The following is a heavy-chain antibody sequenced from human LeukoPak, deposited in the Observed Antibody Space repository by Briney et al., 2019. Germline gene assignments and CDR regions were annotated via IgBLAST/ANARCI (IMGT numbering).Heavy chain of an antibody. CDR2: INQVGSSK. Sequence: GGSLRLSCAASGLTFDDYAMHWVRQAPGKGLEWVANINQVGSSKYFVDSVKGRFIISRDNAKNSLYLQMNSLRDEDTAVYYCANLGPPGRDHYLESWGQGTLVTVSS. D-gene: IGHD5-24*01. CDR1: GLTFDDYA. CDR3: ANLGPPGRDHYLES. V-gene: IGHV3-7*01. J-gene: IGHJ4*02.